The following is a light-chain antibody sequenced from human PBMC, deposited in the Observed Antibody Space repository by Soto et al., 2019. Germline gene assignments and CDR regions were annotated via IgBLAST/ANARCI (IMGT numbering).Light chain of an antibody. CDR1: SSDVGTYNF. CDR3: CSYTGGSSWV. J-gene: IGLJ3*02. CDR2: EVS. Sequence: QSVLTQPASVSGSPGQSITISCTGTSSDVGTYNFVSWYQQHPGKVPKLVIYEVSNRPSGVPNRFFGSKSGNRASLTISGLQAEDEADYYCCSYTGGSSWVFGGGTKVTVL. V-gene: IGLV2-14*01.